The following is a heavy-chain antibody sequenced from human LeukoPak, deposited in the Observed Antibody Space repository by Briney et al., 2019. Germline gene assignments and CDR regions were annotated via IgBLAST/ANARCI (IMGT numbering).Heavy chain of an antibody. CDR1: GGSISSGDYY. D-gene: IGHD2-2*01. Sequence: PSETLSLTCTVSGGSISSGDYYWSWIRQPPGKGLEWIGYIYYSGSTYYNPSLKSRVTISVDTSKNQFSLKLSSVTAADTAVYYCARGERETTKRGYCSSTSCSHVDYWGQGTLVTVSS. CDR3: ARGERETTKRGYCSSTSCSHVDY. J-gene: IGHJ4*02. V-gene: IGHV4-30-4*01. CDR2: IYYSGST.